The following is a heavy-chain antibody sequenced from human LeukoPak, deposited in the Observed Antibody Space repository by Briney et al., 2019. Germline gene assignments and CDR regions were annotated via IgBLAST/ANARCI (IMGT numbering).Heavy chain of an antibody. D-gene: IGHD7-27*01. CDR2: ISYDGSNK. CDR1: GFTFSSYT. CDR3: ARDPLGSPTYYFDY. V-gene: IGHV3-30*04. J-gene: IGHJ4*02. Sequence: GGSLRLSCAASGFTFSSYTMHWVRQAPGKGLEWVAVISYDGSNKYYADSVKGRFTISRDNSKNTLYLQMNSLRAEDTAVYYCARDPLGSPTYYFDYWGQGTLVTVSS.